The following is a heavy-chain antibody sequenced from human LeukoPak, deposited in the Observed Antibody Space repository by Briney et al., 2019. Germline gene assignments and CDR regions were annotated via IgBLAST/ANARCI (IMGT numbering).Heavy chain of an antibody. Sequence: ASVKVSCKASGFTFTSSAVQWVRQARGQRLEWIGWIVVGSGNTNYAQKFQERVTITRDMSTSTAYMELGSLRSEDTAVYYCAAPSDFWSGYFHFDYWGQGTLVTVSS. J-gene: IGHJ4*02. CDR1: GFTFTSSA. V-gene: IGHV1-58*01. D-gene: IGHD3-3*01. CDR3: AAPSDFWSGYFHFDY. CDR2: IVVGSGNT.